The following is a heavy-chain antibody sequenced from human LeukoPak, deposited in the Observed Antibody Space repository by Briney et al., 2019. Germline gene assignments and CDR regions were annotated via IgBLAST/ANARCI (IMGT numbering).Heavy chain of an antibody. J-gene: IGHJ5*02. CDR2: INPNSGGT. D-gene: IGHD3-22*01. CDR1: GYTFTGYY. Sequence: ASVKVSCKASGYTFTGYYMHWVRQAPGQGLEWMGWINPNSGGTNYAQKFQGKVTMTRDTSISTAYMELSRLRSDDTAVYYCARGLSYDSSGYYLFDPWGQGTLVTVSS. CDR3: ARGLSYDSSGYYLFDP. V-gene: IGHV1-2*02.